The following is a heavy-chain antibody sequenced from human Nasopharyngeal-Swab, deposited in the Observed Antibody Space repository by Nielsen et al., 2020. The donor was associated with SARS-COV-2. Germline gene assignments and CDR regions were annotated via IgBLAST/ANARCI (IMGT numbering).Heavy chain of an antibody. D-gene: IGHD3-3*01. V-gene: IGHV1-2*02. CDR3: AREEITIFGVVIIRGDGDYYYGMDV. Sequence: ASVKVSCKASGGTFSSYAISWVRQAPGQGLEWMGWINPNSGGTNYAQKFQGRVTMTRDTSISTAYMELSRLRSDDTAVYYCAREEITIFGVVIIRGDGDYYYGMDVWGQGTTVTVSS. J-gene: IGHJ6*02. CDR1: GGTFSSYA. CDR2: INPNSGGT.